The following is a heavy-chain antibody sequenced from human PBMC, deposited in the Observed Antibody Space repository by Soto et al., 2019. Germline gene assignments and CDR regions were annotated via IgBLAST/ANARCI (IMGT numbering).Heavy chain of an antibody. V-gene: IGHV1-3*01. CDR1: GYIFTSYA. Sequence: ASVKVSCKASGYIFTSYAMHWVRQAPGQRLEWMGWINAGNGNTKYSQKFQGRVIIIRDTSASTTYMELSSLRSEDTAVYFCARDLELPSVFYYYYGMDVWGQGTTVTVSS. D-gene: IGHD1-7*01. CDR3: ARDLELPSVFYYYYGMDV. J-gene: IGHJ6*02. CDR2: INAGNGNT.